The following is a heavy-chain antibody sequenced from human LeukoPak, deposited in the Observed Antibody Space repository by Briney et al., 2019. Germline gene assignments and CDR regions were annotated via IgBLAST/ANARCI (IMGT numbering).Heavy chain of an antibody. CDR1: GFTFSSYSMN. CDR2: IYYSGST. CDR3: ARHSFNWGLKNFDS. D-gene: IGHD7-27*01. V-gene: IGHV4-39*01. Sequence: AGGSLRLSCAASGFTFSSYSMNWVRQTPGKGLEWIGSIYYSGSTYYNPSLKSRITISVDTSKNQFSLEVSSVTAADTAVYYCARHSFNWGLKNFDSWGQGTLVTVSS. J-gene: IGHJ4*02.